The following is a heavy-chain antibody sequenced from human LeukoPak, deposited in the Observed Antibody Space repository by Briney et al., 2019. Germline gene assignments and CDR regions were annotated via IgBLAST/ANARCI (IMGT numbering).Heavy chain of an antibody. V-gene: IGHV1-2*02. CDR2: INPNDGDT. Sequence: ASVKVSCKASGYTFTDYYMHWVRQAPGQGFEWMGWINPNDGDTNYAQKFQGRVTMTRDTSISAAHMEVSRLRSDDTAVYYCARANFLYCSSTTCLFDYWGQGTLVTVSS. J-gene: IGHJ4*02. CDR3: ARANFLYCSSTTCLFDY. D-gene: IGHD2-2*01. CDR1: GYTFTDYY.